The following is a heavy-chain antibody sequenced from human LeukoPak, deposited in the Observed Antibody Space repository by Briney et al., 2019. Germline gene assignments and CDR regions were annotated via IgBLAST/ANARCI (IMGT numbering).Heavy chain of an antibody. Sequence: GESLKISCQGSGYSFTSYWIGWVRQMPGKGLEWMGIIYPGDSDARYSPSFQGQVTISADKSISTAYLQWSSLKASDTAMYYCARLRGIAAAVYYFDYWGQGTLVTVSS. CDR1: GYSFTSYW. J-gene: IGHJ4*02. D-gene: IGHD6-13*01. CDR2: IYPGDSDA. CDR3: ARLRGIAAAVYYFDY. V-gene: IGHV5-51*01.